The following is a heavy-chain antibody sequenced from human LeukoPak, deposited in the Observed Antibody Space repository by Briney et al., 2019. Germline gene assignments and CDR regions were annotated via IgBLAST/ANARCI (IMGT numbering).Heavy chain of an antibody. V-gene: IGHV4-34*01. Sequence: PSETLSLTCAVYGGSFSGYYWSWIRQPPGKGLEWIGEINHSGSTNYNPSLMTPVTISVDKSNNQFSLELSSVTAADTAVYYCARVPVTQDTFDIWGQGTMVTVS. CDR3: ARVPVTQDTFDI. CDR2: INHSGST. D-gene: IGHD5-18*01. J-gene: IGHJ3*02. CDR1: GGSFSGYY.